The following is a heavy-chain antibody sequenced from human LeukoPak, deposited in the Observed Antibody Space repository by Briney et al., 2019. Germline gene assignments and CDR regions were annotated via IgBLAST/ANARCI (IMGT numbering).Heavy chain of an antibody. Sequence: GGSLRLSCAASGFTFSNAWMSWVRQAPGKGLEWVGRIKRKTDGGTTDYAAPVKGRFTISRDDSKNTVYLQMNSLKTEDTAVCYCSAATVTSSGLFYFDYWGQGTLVTVSS. CDR1: GFTFSNAW. J-gene: IGHJ4*02. D-gene: IGHD4-17*01. V-gene: IGHV3-15*01. CDR3: SAATVTSSGLFYFDY. CDR2: IKRKTDGGTT.